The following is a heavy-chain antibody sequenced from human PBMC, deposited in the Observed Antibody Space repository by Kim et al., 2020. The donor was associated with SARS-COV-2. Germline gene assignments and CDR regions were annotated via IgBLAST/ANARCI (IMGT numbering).Heavy chain of an antibody. CDR2: GSLK. J-gene: IGHJ4*02. D-gene: IGHD5-12*01. Sequence: GSLKDYVDSVKGRFTISRDNAKNSLSLLMNILRPEDTAVYFCARGWMPDYWGQGTLVTVSS. CDR3: ARGWMPDY. V-gene: IGHV3-7*04.